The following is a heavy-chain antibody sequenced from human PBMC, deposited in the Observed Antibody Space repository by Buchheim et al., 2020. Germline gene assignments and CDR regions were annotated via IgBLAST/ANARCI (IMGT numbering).Heavy chain of an antibody. Sequence: QVQLVQSGAEVKKPGASVKVSCKASGYTFTSYDINWVRQATGQGLEWMGWMNPNSGNTGYAQKFQGRVTMTRNTSISTAYMEMSSLRSEDTAVYYCARGSGYYYGSGSYNINFDYWGQGTL. CDR2: MNPNSGNT. V-gene: IGHV1-8*01. J-gene: IGHJ4*02. CDR1: GYTFTSYD. CDR3: ARGSGYYYGSGSYNINFDY. D-gene: IGHD3-10*01.